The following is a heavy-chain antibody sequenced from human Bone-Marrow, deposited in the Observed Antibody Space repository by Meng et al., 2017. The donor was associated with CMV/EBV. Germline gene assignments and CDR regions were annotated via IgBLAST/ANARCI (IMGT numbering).Heavy chain of an antibody. V-gene: IGHV3-11*01. CDR2: ISSSSATI. J-gene: IGHJ5*02. CDR1: GFIFSDYY. CDR3: AKDNFFVIRALDP. Sequence: GESLKISCAASGFIFSDYYMSWIRQVPGKGLEWIAYISSSSATIYYADSVKGRFTISRDNAKNSVYLQMNSLRADDTAVYYCAKDNFFVIRALDPWGQGTLVTVSS. D-gene: IGHD2-21*01.